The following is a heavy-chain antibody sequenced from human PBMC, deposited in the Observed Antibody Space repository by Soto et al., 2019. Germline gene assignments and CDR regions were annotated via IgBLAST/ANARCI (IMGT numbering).Heavy chain of an antibody. CDR2: SSGGDST. V-gene: IGHV3-23*01. CDR3: ARRATTETTSWGAFDI. CDR1: GFSFSNYV. J-gene: IGHJ3*02. Sequence: HPGGSLRLSCAASGFSFSNYVMDWVRQAPGKGLEWVSSSGGDSTFYADSVKGRFTISRDNSKNTLFLQMNGLRAEDAAVYYCARRATTETTSWGAFDIWGQGTMVTVSS. D-gene: IGHD1-1*01.